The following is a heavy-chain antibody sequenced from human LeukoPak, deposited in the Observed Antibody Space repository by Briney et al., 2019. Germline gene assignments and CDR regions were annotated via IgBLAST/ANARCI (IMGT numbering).Heavy chain of an antibody. D-gene: IGHD6-13*01. V-gene: IGHV1-8*01. J-gene: IGHJ4*02. CDR3: ARGRPGPAGAGTYDF. Sequence: ASVKVSCTASGYTFTTSDINWMRQATGQGLEWMGWRNPNSGKTGSAQKFQGRLTMTKNTSTSTAYMEVTGLKFEDTAIYYCARGRPGPAGAGTYDFWGQGTLITVSS. CDR2: RNPNSGKT. CDR1: GYTFTTSD.